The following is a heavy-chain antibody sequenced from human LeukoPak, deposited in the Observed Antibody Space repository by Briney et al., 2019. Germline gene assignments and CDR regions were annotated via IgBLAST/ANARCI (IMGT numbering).Heavy chain of an antibody. CDR1: GFTFNTYA. D-gene: IGHD6-19*01. J-gene: IGHJ4*02. CDR2: LDNGGRVT. V-gene: IGHV3-23*01. Sequence: PGGSLRLSCAASGFTFNTYAMSWVRQTPGKGLEWVSTLDNGGRVTYYTDSVKGRFTISRDNSKNTLFLQMDSLRAEDTAVYYCAKCGSGWSHFDYWGQGTLVTVSS. CDR3: AKCGSGWSHFDY.